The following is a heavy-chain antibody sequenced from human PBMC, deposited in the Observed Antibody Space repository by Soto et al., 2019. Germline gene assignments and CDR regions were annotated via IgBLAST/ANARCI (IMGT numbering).Heavy chain of an antibody. CDR2: MNPDSGNT. D-gene: IGHD2-21*02. CDR3: ARVGGHFGAEDFDY. Sequence: QVQLVQSGAEVKKPGASVKVSCKASGYNFTSYDINWVRQAPGQGLEWMGWMNPDSGNTGYAQKFQGRVTMTMNTTISTAYMGLSSLISEDTAVYYCARVGGHFGAEDFDYWGQGTLVTVSS. V-gene: IGHV1-8*01. CDR1: GYNFTSYD. J-gene: IGHJ4*02.